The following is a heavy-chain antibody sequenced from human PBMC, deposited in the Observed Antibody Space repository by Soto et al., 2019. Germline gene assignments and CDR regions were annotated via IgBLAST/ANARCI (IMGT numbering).Heavy chain of an antibody. CDR3: ARVDGLWFGELTYYFDY. J-gene: IGHJ4*02. CDR1: GGSIRSSGYY. Sequence: PSETLSLTCTVSGGSIRSSGYYWSWIRQHPGKGLEWIGYIYYSGTTYYNPSLKSRVTISVDTSRNHFSLKLSSVTAADTAVYYCARVDGLWFGELTYYFDYWGQGALVTVSS. CDR2: IYYSGTT. D-gene: IGHD3-10*01. V-gene: IGHV4-31*03.